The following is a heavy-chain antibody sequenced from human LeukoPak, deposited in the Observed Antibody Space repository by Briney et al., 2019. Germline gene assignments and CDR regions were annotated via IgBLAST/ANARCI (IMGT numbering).Heavy chain of an antibody. V-gene: IGHV1-2*02. Sequence: ASVKVSCKASGYTFTGYYMHWVRQAPGQGLEWMGWINPNSGGTNYAQKFQGRATMTRDTSISTAYMELSRLRSDDTAVYYCARTNGYSSSWAYWGQGTLVTVSS. CDR1: GYTFTGYY. CDR2: INPNSGGT. J-gene: IGHJ4*02. CDR3: ARTNGYSSSWAY. D-gene: IGHD6-13*01.